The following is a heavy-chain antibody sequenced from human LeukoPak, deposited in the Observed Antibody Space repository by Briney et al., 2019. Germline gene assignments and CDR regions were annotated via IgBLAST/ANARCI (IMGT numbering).Heavy chain of an antibody. Sequence: RASVKVSCKASGYTFTSYGISWVRQAPGQGLAWMGWISAYTGNTKYAQKFQGRVTMTTDTSTSTAYMELRSLRSDDTAVYYCARDRGVGATTYFDYWGQGTLVTVSS. D-gene: IGHD1-26*01. CDR3: ARDRGVGATTYFDY. CDR2: ISAYTGNT. CDR1: GYTFTSYG. J-gene: IGHJ4*02. V-gene: IGHV1-18*01.